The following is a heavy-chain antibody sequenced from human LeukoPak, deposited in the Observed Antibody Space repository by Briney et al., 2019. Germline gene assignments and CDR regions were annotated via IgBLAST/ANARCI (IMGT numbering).Heavy chain of an antibody. CDR2: IYTSGST. Sequence: SQTLSLTCTVSRVSISSGSYYWSWIRQPAGKGLEWIGRIYTSGSTNYNPSLKSRVTISVDTSKNQFSQKLSPVTAADTAVYYCARAGDYWGQGTLVTVSS. J-gene: IGHJ4*02. CDR3: ARAGDY. V-gene: IGHV4-61*02. CDR1: RVSISSGSYY.